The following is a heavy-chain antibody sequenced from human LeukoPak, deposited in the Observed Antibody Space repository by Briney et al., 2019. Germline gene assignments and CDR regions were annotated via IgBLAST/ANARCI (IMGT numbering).Heavy chain of an antibody. Sequence: SETLSLTCTVSGDSIRSYYWSWIRQPPGKGLELIGEINHSGSTNYNPSLKSRVTISVDTSKNQFSLKLSSVTAADTAVYYCARDSGTTGEVKFDPWGQGTLVTVSS. CDR1: GDSIRSYY. D-gene: IGHD3-10*01. CDR3: ARDSGTTGEVKFDP. J-gene: IGHJ5*02. CDR2: INHSGST. V-gene: IGHV4-34*01.